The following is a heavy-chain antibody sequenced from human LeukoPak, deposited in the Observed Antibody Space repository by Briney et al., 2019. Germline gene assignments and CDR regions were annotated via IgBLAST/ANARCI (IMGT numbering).Heavy chain of an antibody. J-gene: IGHJ3*01. CDR2: ISTSGST. V-gene: IGHV4-4*07. D-gene: IGHD1-26*01. CDR1: GDSISSYY. Sequence: SETLSLTCTVSGDSISSYYWTWIRQPAGKGLDWIGRISTSGSTNYNPSLKSRVTMSLDTSKNQFSLKLSSVTAADTAVYHCARGGSGSYSAFDVWGQGRMVTVSS. CDR3: ARGGSGSYSAFDV.